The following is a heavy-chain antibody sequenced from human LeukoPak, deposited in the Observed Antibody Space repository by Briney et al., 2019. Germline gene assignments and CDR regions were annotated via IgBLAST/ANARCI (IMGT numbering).Heavy chain of an antibody. D-gene: IGHD3-10*01. CDR2: ISSSSSYI. Sequence: GGSLRLSCAASGFTFSSYSMNWVRQAPGKGLEWVSSISSSSSYIYYADSVKGRFTISRDNAKNSLYLQMNSLRAEDTAEYYCAKGSWSTTGNTYYFDYWGQGTLVTVSS. CDR1: GFTFSSYS. J-gene: IGHJ4*02. V-gene: IGHV3-21*01. CDR3: AKGSWSTTGNTYYFDY.